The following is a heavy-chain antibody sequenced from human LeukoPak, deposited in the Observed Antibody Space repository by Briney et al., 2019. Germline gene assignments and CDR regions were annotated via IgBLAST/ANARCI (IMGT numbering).Heavy chain of an antibody. J-gene: IGHJ5*02. Sequence: PSETLSLTCTVSGGSISSNWWSWVRQPPGKGLEWIGEIYHSGSTNYNPSLKSRVTISVDKSKNQFSLKLSSVTAADTAVYYCASRSGYDWRFDPWGQGTLVTVSS. CDR1: GGSISSNW. CDR2: IYHSGST. D-gene: IGHD5-12*01. CDR3: ASRSGYDWRFDP. V-gene: IGHV4-4*02.